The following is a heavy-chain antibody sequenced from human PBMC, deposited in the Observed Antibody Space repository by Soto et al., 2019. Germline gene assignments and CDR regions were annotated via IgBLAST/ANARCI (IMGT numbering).Heavy chain of an antibody. V-gene: IGHV5-10-1*01. CDR1: GYSFTSYW. Sequence: GESLKISCKGSGYSFTSYWISWVRQMPGKGLEWKGRINPSDSYTNYSPSFQGHVTISADKSISTAYLQWSSLKASDTAMYYCARRPGTYCSGGSCPGSYYYYGMDVWGQGTTVTVSS. CDR2: INPSDSYT. CDR3: ARRPGTYCSGGSCPGSYYYYGMDV. J-gene: IGHJ6*02. D-gene: IGHD2-15*01.